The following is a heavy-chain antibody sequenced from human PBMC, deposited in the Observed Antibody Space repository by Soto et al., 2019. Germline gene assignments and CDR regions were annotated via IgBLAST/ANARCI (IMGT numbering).Heavy chain of an antibody. CDR3: ARDRLLWFGELPSPDNWFDP. V-gene: IGHV1-2*02. D-gene: IGHD3-10*01. CDR1: GYTFTGYY. CDR2: INPNSGGT. J-gene: IGHJ5*02. Sequence: ASVKVSCKASGYTFTGYYIHWVRQAPGQGLEWMGWINPNSGGTNYAQKFQGRVTMTRDTSISTAYMELSRLRSDDTAVYYCARDRLLWFGELPSPDNWFDPWGQGTLVTVSS.